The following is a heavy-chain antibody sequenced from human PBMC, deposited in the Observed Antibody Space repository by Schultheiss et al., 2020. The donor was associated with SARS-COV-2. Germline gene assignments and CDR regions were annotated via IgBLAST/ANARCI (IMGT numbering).Heavy chain of an antibody. CDR2: IYYSGST. CDR3: ASALAARRDFDY. CDR1: GGSISSYY. Sequence: SETLSLTCTVSGGSISSYYWSWIRQPPGKGLEWIGYIYYSGSTNYNPSLKSRVTISVDTSKNQFSLKLSSVTAADTAVYYCASALAARRDFDYWGQGTLVTVSS. D-gene: IGHD6-6*01. J-gene: IGHJ4*02. V-gene: IGHV4-59*08.